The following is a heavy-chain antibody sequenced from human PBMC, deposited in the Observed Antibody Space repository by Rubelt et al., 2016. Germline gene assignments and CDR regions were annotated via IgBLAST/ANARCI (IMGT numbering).Heavy chain of an antibody. D-gene: IGHD7-27*01. V-gene: IGHV4-34*01. CDR3: ANSMNWGADY. Sequence: QVQLQQWGAGLLRPSETLSLTCAVYGGSFSGYYWSWIRQPPGKGLEWIGEINHSGSTNYNPSLKSRVPISVDTSKKQFSLTLNAVTAADTAVYYCANSMNWGADYWGQGTLVTVSS. CDR2: INHSGST. J-gene: IGHJ4*02. CDR1: GGSFSGYY.